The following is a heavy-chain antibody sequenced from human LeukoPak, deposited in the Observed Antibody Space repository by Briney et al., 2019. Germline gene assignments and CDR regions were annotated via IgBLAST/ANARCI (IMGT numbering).Heavy chain of an antibody. CDR2: ISSSGSTI. J-gene: IGHJ5*01. D-gene: IGHD1-26*01. V-gene: IGHV3-48*03. CDR3: ARDRGRNWFDS. Sequence: GGSLRLSCAASGFTFSSYEMNWVRQAPGKGLEWVSYISSSGSTIYYADSVKGRFTISRHISQNTLYLQMNSLRAEDTAVYYCARDRGRNWFDSWGQGTQVTVSS. CDR1: GFTFSSYE.